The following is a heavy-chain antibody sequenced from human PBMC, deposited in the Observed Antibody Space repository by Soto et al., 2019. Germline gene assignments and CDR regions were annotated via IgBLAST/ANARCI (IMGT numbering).Heavy chain of an antibody. Sequence: GSLRLSCAASGFTFSSYSMNWVRQAPGKGLEWVSYISSSSSTIYYADSVKGRFTISRDNSKNTLYLQMNSLRAEDTAVYYCARAVSSSWYPLDYWGQGTLVTVSS. CDR3: ARAVSSSWYPLDY. CDR2: ISSSSSTI. D-gene: IGHD6-13*01. CDR1: GFTFSSYS. J-gene: IGHJ4*02. V-gene: IGHV3-48*01.